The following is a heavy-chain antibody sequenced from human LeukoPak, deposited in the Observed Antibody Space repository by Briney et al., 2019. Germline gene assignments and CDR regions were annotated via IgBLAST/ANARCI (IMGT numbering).Heavy chain of an antibody. D-gene: IGHD4-11*01. V-gene: IGHV5-10-1*01. CDR3: ARQGDYRNWFDP. Sequence: PGESLKISCKGSGYSFTDYWIIWERQMPGKGLEWMGRIDPSDSYTNYSPSFQGHVTISADKSITTAFLQWSSLKASDTAMYYCARQGDYRNWFDPWGQGTLVTVSS. J-gene: IGHJ5*02. CDR2: IDPSDSYT. CDR1: GYSFTDYW.